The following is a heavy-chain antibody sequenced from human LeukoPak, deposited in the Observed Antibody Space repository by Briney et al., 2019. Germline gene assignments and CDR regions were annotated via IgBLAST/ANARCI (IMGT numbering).Heavy chain of an antibody. CDR2: ISSSSSYI. Sequence: PGGSLRLSCAASGFTFSSYSMNWVRQAPGKGLGWVSSISSSSSYIYYADSVKGRFTISRDNAKNSLYLQMNSLRAEDTAVYYCAREAYSSGWYRGFPFDYWGQGTLVTVSS. CDR3: AREAYSSGWYRGFPFDY. D-gene: IGHD6-19*01. V-gene: IGHV3-21*01. CDR1: GFTFSSYS. J-gene: IGHJ4*02.